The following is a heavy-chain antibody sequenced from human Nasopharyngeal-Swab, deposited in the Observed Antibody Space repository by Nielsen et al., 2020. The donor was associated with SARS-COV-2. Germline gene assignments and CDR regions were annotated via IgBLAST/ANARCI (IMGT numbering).Heavy chain of an antibody. V-gene: IGHV3-23*01. Sequence: GGSLRLPCAASGFTFSSYAMSWVRQAPGKGLEWVSAISGSGGSTYYADSVKGRFTISRDNSKNTLYLQMNSLRAEDTAVYYCATRSGYYGSGSFYDYWGQGALVTVSS. CDR2: ISGSGGST. J-gene: IGHJ4*02. D-gene: IGHD3-10*01. CDR1: GFTFSSYA. CDR3: ATRSGYYGSGSFYDY.